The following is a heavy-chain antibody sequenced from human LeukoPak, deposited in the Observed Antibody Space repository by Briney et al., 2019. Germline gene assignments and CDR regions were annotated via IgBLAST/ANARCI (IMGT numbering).Heavy chain of an antibody. CDR2: ISGSGGST. Sequence: GGSLRLSCAASGFTFSSYAMSWVRQAPGKGLEWVSAISGSGGSTYYADSVKGRFTVSRDNSKNTLFLQMHSLRAEDTAVYYCAKDGGLWVSAHWGDSWGRGTLVTVSS. CDR3: AKDGGLWVSAHWGDS. CDR1: GFTFSSYA. D-gene: IGHD7-27*01. V-gene: IGHV3-23*01. J-gene: IGHJ4*02.